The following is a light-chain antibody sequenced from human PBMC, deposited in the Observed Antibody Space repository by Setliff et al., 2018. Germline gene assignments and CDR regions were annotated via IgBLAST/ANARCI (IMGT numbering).Light chain of an antibody. V-gene: IGLV2-14*03. CDR2: EVT. Sequence: ALTQPAAVSGSPGQSIAISCAGTSSDVGGYNYVSWYQQHPGKAPKLMIYEVTKRPSGVSDRFSGSKSGNTASLTISGLQAEDEANYYCLSYTSKTTHALFAGGTKVTVL. CDR1: SSDVGGYNY. J-gene: IGLJ2*01. CDR3: LSYTSKTTHAL.